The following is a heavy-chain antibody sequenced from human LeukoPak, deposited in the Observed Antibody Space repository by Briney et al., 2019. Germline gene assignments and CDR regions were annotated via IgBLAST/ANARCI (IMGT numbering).Heavy chain of an antibody. V-gene: IGHV3-33*06. Sequence: GGSLRLSCAASGFTFRVYAMHWVRQTPGKGLEWVAVIWSDENNKHYADSVKGRFTISRDNSKNTVYLQMDSLRAEDTALYYCAKDLRCTDGSCKYFESWGQGTLVTVSS. CDR2: IWSDENNK. CDR1: GFTFRVYA. J-gene: IGHJ4*02. D-gene: IGHD2-15*01. CDR3: AKDLRCTDGSCKYFES.